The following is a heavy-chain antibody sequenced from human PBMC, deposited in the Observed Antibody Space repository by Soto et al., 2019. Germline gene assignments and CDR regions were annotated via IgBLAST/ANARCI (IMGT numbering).Heavy chain of an antibody. D-gene: IGHD6-13*01. CDR2: ISSSGSII. CDR3: ARHPERIAEIGWFDP. V-gene: IGHV3-48*01. Sequence: GGSLRLSCAASGFTFSSYWMSWVRQAPGKGLEWVSYISSSGSIIHYADSAKGRFTISRDNAQNSLYLQMNSLRAEDTAVYYCARHPERIAEIGWFDPWGQGTLVTVSS. J-gene: IGHJ5*02. CDR1: GFTFSSYW.